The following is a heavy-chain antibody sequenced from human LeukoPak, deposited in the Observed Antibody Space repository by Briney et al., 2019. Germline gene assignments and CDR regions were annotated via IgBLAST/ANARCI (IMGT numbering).Heavy chain of an antibody. J-gene: IGHJ6*02. D-gene: IGHD5-18*01. CDR3: ARARAFMVTSYYGMDV. CDR2: IYYSGST. V-gene: IGHV4-30-4*01. Sequence: SSETLSLTCTVSGGSISSGDYYWSWIRQPPGKGLEWIGYIYYSGSTYYNPSLKSRVTISVDTSKNQFSLELSSVTAADTAVYYCARARAFMVTSYYGMDVWGQGTTVTVSS. CDR1: GGSISSGDYY.